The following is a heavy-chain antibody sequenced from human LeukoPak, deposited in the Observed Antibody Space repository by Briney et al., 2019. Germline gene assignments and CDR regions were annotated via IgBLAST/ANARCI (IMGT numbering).Heavy chain of an antibody. CDR2: IWYDGSNK. J-gene: IGHJ6*02. CDR3: ARDRRGPMDV. D-gene: IGHD6-6*01. Sequence: XXEWVAVIWYDGSNKYYADSVKGRFTISRDNSKNTLYLQMNSLRAGDTAVYYCARDRRGPMDVWGQGTTVTVSS. V-gene: IGHV3-33*01.